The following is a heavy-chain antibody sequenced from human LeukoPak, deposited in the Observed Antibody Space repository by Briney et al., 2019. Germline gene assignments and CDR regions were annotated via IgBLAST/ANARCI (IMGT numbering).Heavy chain of an antibody. CDR2: ISFSSRYI. V-gene: IGHV3-21*03. CDR1: EFTFSSYN. D-gene: IGHD3-10*01. CDR3: ARVSSGTGYYYYYYMDV. Sequence: GGSLRLSCTASEFTFSSYNMHWVHQAPGKGLEWVSSISFSSRYIYYADSVKGRFTISRDNAKNSLYLQMNSLRAEDTALYYCARVSSGTGYYYYYYMDVWGKGTTVTVSS. J-gene: IGHJ6*03.